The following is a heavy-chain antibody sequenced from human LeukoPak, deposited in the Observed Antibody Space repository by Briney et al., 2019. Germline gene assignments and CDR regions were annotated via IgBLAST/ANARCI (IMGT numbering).Heavy chain of an antibody. D-gene: IGHD1-26*01. J-gene: IGHJ4*02. Sequence: GGSLRLSRAASGFTFSSYAMSWVRQAPGKGLEWVSAISGSGGSTYYADSVKGRFTISRDNSKNTLYLQMNSLRAEDTAVYYWAKEKIRGSYSDYWGQGTLVTVSS. CDR1: GFTFSSYA. CDR3: AKEKIRGSYSDY. V-gene: IGHV3-23*01. CDR2: ISGSGGST.